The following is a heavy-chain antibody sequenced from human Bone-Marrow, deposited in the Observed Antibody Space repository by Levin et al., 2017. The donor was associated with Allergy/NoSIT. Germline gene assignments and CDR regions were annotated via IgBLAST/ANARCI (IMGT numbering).Heavy chain of an antibody. J-gene: IGHJ6*02. D-gene: IGHD3-3*01. CDR1: RDTFSTYA. V-gene: IGHV1-69*13. CDR3: ARLTVTIQCLPTYYAGMDV. CDR2: INLMFDTT. Sequence: SVKVSCKTSRDTFSTYAIGWVRQAPGQGLEWMGGINLMFDTTNYAQKFEGRVTFSADESTTTVYMELSRLTSEDTAGDYCARLTVTIQCLPTYYAGMDVWGPGTTVIVSS.